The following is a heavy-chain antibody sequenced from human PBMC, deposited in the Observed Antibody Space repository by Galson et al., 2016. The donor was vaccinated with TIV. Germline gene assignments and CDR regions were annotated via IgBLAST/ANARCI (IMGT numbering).Heavy chain of an antibody. CDR2: LSATTSHI. CDR3: TRFFSGNDY. J-gene: IGHJ4*02. Sequence: SLRLSCAASGFSFSAYSMTWVRQTPGKGLEWVSFLSATTSHIYYADSVKGRFTISRDNTKNSLYLQINSLRAEDTAAYYCTRFFSGNDYWGQGTLVTVSS. CDR1: GFSFSAYS. V-gene: IGHV3-21*01. D-gene: IGHD1-26*01.